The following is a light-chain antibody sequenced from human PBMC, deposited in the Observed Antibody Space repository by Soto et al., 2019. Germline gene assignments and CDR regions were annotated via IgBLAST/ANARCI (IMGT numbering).Light chain of an antibody. V-gene: IGKV1-39*01. Sequence: DIQMTQSPSSLSASVGDRVTITCRASQIISNFLNWYQQKPGKAPKLLIYAASTLQSGVPSRFSGSGSGTDFTLTISSLQPEDFATYYCQQSYSAPRTFGGGTKVEIK. CDR3: QQSYSAPRT. CDR2: AAS. CDR1: QIISNF. J-gene: IGKJ4*01.